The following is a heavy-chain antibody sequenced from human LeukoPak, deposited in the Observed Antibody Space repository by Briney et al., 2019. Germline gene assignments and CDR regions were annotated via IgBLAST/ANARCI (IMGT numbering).Heavy chain of an antibody. J-gene: IGHJ4*02. CDR1: GGSISSYY. Sequence: SETLSLTCTVSGGSISSYYWSWIRQPPGKGLKWIGYIYYSGSTNYNPSLKSRVTISVDTSKNQFSLKLSSVTAADTAVYYCARAGEVHCSGGSCYSGYFDYWGQGTLVTVSS. CDR2: IYYSGST. V-gene: IGHV4-59*01. D-gene: IGHD2-15*01. CDR3: ARAGEVHCSGGSCYSGYFDY.